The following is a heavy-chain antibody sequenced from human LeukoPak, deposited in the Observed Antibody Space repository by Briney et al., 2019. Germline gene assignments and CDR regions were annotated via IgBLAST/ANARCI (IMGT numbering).Heavy chain of an antibody. CDR1: GGSISGNY. D-gene: IGHD3-3*01. CDR3: ARLGVYYDMDV. V-gene: IGHV4-59*01. J-gene: IGHJ6*02. Sequence: SETLSLTCTVSGGSISGNYWTWTRQPPGKGLEWIGQIHYSGKADYNPSLRSRITISVDTSKNQMFLKVSSVTAADTAVYYCARLGVYYDMDVWGQGTTVTVSS. CDR2: IHYSGKA.